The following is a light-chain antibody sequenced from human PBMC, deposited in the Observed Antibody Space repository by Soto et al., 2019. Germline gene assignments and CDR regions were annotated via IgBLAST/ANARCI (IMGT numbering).Light chain of an antibody. Sequence: EMVLTQSPGTLSLSPGERATLSCRASQSVSSYLAWYQQKPGQAPRLLIYDASTRATGISARFSGSGSGTDFTLTISSLEPEDFAIYYCQQHSNWPVTFGQGTKVEVK. CDR2: DAS. J-gene: IGKJ1*01. CDR1: QSVSSY. V-gene: IGKV3-11*01. CDR3: QQHSNWPVT.